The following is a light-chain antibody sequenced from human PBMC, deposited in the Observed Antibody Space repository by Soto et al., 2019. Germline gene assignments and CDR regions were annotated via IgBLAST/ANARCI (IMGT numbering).Light chain of an antibody. Sequence: QSALTQPASVSGSPGQSITISCTGSSTDIGSYNFVSWYQQQPGKAPRLVIYEVSGRPSGVSVRFSGSKSGNTASLTISGLQADDEGDYYCSSYTKTTTADVFGPGTKVTVL. CDR3: SSYTKTTTADV. CDR2: EVS. J-gene: IGLJ1*01. V-gene: IGLV2-14*01. CDR1: STDIGSYNF.